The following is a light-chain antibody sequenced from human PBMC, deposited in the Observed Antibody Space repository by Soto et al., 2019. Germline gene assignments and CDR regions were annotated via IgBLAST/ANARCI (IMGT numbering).Light chain of an antibody. CDR3: SSFTRNGTVV. V-gene: IGLV2-14*03. J-gene: IGLJ2*01. Sequence: QSALTQPASVSGSPGQSITISCTGTSSDVGGCNYVSWYQQYPGKAPKLIIYDVSDRPSGVSNRFSGSKYGNTASLTISGLQAEDEADYHCSSFTRNGTVVFGGGTKVTVL. CDR2: DVS. CDR1: SSDVGGCNY.